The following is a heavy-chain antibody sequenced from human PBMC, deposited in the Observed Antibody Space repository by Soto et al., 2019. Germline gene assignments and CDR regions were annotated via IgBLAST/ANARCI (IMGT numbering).Heavy chain of an antibody. V-gene: IGHV2-70*01. CDR2: IDWDDDK. J-gene: IGHJ4*02. Sequence: SCPTLVNPTQTLTLTCTFSGFSLTTSGMCVTWIRQPPGKALEWLALIDWDDDKYYSSSLKTRLTISKDTSENQVVLSMTNMDPVDTATYYCARIEATSSWYYFDYWGQGTLVTVSS. D-gene: IGHD6-13*01. CDR1: GFSLTTSGMC. CDR3: ARIEATSSWYYFDY.